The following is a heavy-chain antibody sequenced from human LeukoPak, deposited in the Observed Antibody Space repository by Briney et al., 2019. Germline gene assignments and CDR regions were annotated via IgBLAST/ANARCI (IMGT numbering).Heavy chain of an antibody. V-gene: IGHV3-23*01. J-gene: IGHJ4*02. CDR1: GFTVSSNY. CDR3: AKVVRGVIIPTDFDY. Sequence: GGSLRLSCAASGFTVSSNYMSWVRQAPGKGLEWVSAISGSGGSTYYADSVKGLFTISRDNSKNTLYLQMNSLRAEDTAVYYCAKVVRGVIIPTDFDYWGQGTLDTVSS. D-gene: IGHD3-10*01. CDR2: ISGSGGST.